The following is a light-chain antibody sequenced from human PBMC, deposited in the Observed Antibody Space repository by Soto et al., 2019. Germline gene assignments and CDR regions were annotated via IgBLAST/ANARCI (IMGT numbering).Light chain of an antibody. J-gene: IGKJ1*01. CDR3: QQYSSFSWT. V-gene: IGKV3D-15*01. CDR2: GAS. CDR1: QTIGNK. Sequence: EIVLAQSPATLSVSPGERVTLSCRATQTIGNKLAWYLQKPGQAPRLLIYGASNRATGIPDRFSGSGSGTEFTLTISSLQPNDFATYYCQQYSSFSWTFGQGTKVDIK.